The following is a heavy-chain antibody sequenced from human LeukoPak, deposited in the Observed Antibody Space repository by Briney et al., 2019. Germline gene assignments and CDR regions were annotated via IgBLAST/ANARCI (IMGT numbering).Heavy chain of an antibody. D-gene: IGHD1-1*01. CDR3: ARIMRVHYDY. Sequence: GGSLRLSCAASGFTFSDHYIDWVRQAPGKGLEWVGRARNRANGYTTQYAASVKGGFTMSRDDSENTVYLQMNSLKTEDTAVYFCARIMRVHYDYWGQGTLVTVSS. CDR1: GFTFSDHY. CDR2: ARNRANGYTT. J-gene: IGHJ4*02. V-gene: IGHV3-72*01.